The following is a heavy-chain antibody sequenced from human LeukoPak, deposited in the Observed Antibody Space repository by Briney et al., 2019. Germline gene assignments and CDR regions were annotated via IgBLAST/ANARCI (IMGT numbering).Heavy chain of an antibody. CDR2: ISGSGGST. CDR3: AKRGVVIRVILVGFHKEAYYFDS. D-gene: IGHD3-22*01. J-gene: IGHJ4*02. V-gene: IGHV3-23*01. Sequence: PGGSLRLSCAVSRITLSNYGMSWVRQAPGKGLEWVAGISGSGGSTNYADSVKGRFTISRDNPKNTLYLQMNSLRVEDTAVYFCAKRGVVIRVILVGFHKEAYYFDSWGQGARVTVSS. CDR1: RITLSNYG.